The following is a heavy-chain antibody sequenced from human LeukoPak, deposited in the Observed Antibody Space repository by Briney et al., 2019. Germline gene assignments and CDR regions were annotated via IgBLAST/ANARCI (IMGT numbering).Heavy chain of an antibody. Sequence: GESLRLSCAASGFTFDDYGMSWVRQAPGKGLEWVSGINWYGGSTGYADSVKGRFTISRDNAKTSLYLQMNRLRAEDTALYYCARCIPAAGDSFDIWGKGTMVTVSS. V-gene: IGHV3-20*04. D-gene: IGHD6-13*01. CDR3: ARCIPAAGDSFDI. CDR1: GFTFDDYG. J-gene: IGHJ3*02. CDR2: INWYGGST.